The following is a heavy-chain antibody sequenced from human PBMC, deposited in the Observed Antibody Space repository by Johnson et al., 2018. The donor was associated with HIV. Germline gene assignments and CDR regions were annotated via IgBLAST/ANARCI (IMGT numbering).Heavy chain of an antibody. V-gene: IGHV3-9*01. Sequence: VHLVESGGGLVQPGRSLRLSCAASGFTFDDYAMHWVRQAPGKGLEWVSGISWNSGNIDYADSVKGRFTISRDNAKNSLYLQMNSLRGEDTAVYYCTGDGPRDAFDIWGQGTVVIVSS. J-gene: IGHJ3*02. D-gene: IGHD2-21*02. CDR3: TGDGPRDAFDI. CDR1: GFTFDDYA. CDR2: ISWNSGNI.